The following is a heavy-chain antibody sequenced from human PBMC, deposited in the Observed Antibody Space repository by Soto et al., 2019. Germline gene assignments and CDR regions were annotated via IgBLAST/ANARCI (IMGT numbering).Heavy chain of an antibody. J-gene: IGHJ6*02. CDR3: AKDGRSVSGSGSYYLSYYYYYGMDV. V-gene: IGHV3-30*18. D-gene: IGHD3-10*01. CDR2: ISYDGSNK. CDR1: GFTFSSYG. Sequence: PGGSLRLSCAASGFTFSSYGMHWVRQAPGKGLEWVAVISYDGSNKYYADSVKGRFTISRDNSKNTLYLQMNSLRAEDTAVYYCAKDGRSVSGSGSYYLSYYYYYGMDVWGQGTTVTVSS.